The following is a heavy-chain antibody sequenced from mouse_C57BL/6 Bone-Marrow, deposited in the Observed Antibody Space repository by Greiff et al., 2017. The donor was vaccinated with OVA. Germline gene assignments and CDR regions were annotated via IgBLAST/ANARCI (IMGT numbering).Heavy chain of an antibody. J-gene: IGHJ2*01. CDR2: IYPGSGNT. V-gene: IGHV1-81*01. CDR1: GYTFTSYG. Sequence: VQLQQSGAELARPGASVKLSCKASGYTFTSYGISWVKQRTGQGLEWIGEIYPGSGNTKYNEKFKGKATLTVDTSSSTAYMQLSSLTSEDSAVYFCARTTVVAEDYFDYWGQGTTLTVSS. CDR3: ARTTVVAEDYFDY. D-gene: IGHD1-1*01.